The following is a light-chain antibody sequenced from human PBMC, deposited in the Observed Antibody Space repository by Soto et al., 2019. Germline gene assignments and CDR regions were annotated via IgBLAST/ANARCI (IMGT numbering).Light chain of an antibody. J-gene: IGKJ2*01. Sequence: EIVLTQSPGTLSLSPGERATLSCRASQSVTSSYLAWYQQKPGQAPRLLIYGASSRATGIPDRFSGSGSGTEFSLTISRLEPEDFAVYYCQHFGNSQYTFGQGTKLEIK. CDR2: GAS. V-gene: IGKV3-20*01. CDR3: QHFGNSQYT. CDR1: QSVTSSY.